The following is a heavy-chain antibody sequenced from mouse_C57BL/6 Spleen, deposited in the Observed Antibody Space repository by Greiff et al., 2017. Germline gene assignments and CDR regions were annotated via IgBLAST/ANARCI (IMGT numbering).Heavy chain of an antibody. J-gene: IGHJ3*01. V-gene: IGHV5-17*01. D-gene: IGHD2-4*01. CDR3: ARKDYDYSFAY. Sequence: EVMLVESGGGLVKPGGSLKLSCAASGFTFSDYGMHWVRQAPEKGLEWVAYISSGSSTIYYADTVKGRFTISRDNAKNTLFLQMTSLRSEDTAMYYCARKDYDYSFAYWGQGTLVTVSA. CDR2: ISSGSSTI. CDR1: GFTFSDYG.